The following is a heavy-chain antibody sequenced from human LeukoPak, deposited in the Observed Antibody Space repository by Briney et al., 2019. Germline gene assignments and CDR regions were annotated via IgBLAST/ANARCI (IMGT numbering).Heavy chain of an antibody. J-gene: IGHJ3*02. CDR1: GYTFTSYD. V-gene: IGHV1-18*01. D-gene: IGHD2-8*01. Sequence: ASVKVSCKASGYTFTSYDINWVRQATGQGLEWMGWISAYNGNTNYAQKLQRRVTMTTDTSTSTAYMQLSSLRSEDTAMYYCARRYCTNGVCYHDRGAFDIWGQGTMVTVSS. CDR3: ARRYCTNGVCYHDRGAFDI. CDR2: ISAYNGNT.